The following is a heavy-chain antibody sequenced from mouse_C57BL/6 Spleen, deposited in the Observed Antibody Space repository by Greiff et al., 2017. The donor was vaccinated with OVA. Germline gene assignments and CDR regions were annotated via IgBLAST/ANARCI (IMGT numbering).Heavy chain of an antibody. CDR3: ARGGGSGYWFAY. V-gene: IGHV1-55*01. CDR2: IYPGSGST. CDR1: GYTFTSYW. Sequence: QVQLKQSGAELVKPGASVKMSCKASGYTFTSYWITWVKQRPGQGLEWIGDIYPGSGSTNYNEKFKSKATLTVDTSSSTAYMQLSSLTSEDSAVYYCARGGGSGYWFAYWGQGTLVTVSA. J-gene: IGHJ3*01. D-gene: IGHD3-2*02.